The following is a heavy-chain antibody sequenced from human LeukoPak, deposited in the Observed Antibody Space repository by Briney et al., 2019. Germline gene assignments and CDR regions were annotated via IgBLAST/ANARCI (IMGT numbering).Heavy chain of an antibody. Sequence: GGSLRLSCAASGFTFSSYWMSWVRQAPGKGLEWVANIKQDGSEKYYVDSVKGRFTISRDNAKNSLYLQMNSLRAEDTAVYYCARALVVPAAPAGNCYYGMDVWGKGTTVTVSS. J-gene: IGHJ6*04. CDR1: GFTFSSYW. CDR2: IKQDGSEK. CDR3: ARALVVPAAPAGNCYYGMDV. D-gene: IGHD2-2*01. V-gene: IGHV3-7*03.